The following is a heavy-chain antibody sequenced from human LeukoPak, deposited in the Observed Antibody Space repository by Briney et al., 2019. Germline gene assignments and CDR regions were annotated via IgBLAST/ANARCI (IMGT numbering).Heavy chain of an antibody. V-gene: IGHV3-74*01. D-gene: IGHD5-18*01. CDR3: ARGRSAREGYSYGLKY. CDR1: GFTFSSYW. CDR2: INSDGSST. Sequence: GGSLRLSCAASGFTFSSYWMHWVRQAPGKGLVWVSRINSDGSSTSYADSVKGRFTISRDNAKNTLYLQMNSLRAGDTAVYYCARGRSAREGYSYGLKYWGQGTLVTVSS. J-gene: IGHJ4*02.